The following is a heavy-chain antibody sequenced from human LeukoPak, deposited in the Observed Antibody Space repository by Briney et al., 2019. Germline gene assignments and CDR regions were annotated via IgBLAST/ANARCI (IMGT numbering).Heavy chain of an antibody. V-gene: IGHV4-34*01. CDR1: GGSFSGYY. J-gene: IGHJ4*02. CDR2: INHSGST. D-gene: IGHD3-10*01. Sequence: PSETLFLTCAVYGGSFSGYYWSWIRQPPGKGLEWIGEINHSGSTNYNPSLKSRVTISVDTSKNQFSLKLSSVTAADTAVYYCARGDSYYYGSGSYPFDYWGQGTLVTVSS. CDR3: ARGDSYYYGSGSYPFDY.